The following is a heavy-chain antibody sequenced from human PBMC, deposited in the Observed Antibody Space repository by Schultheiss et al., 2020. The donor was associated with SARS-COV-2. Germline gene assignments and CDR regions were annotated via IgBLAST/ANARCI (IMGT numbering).Heavy chain of an antibody. CDR3: ARERGIFGDWSVDP. Sequence: ASVKVSCKASGYTFTGYYMHWVRQAPGQGLEWMGWINPNSGGTNYAQKFQGRVTMTRDTSISTAYMELSSLRSDDTAVYYCARERGIFGDWSVDPWGQGTLVTVSS. D-gene: IGHD3-3*01. J-gene: IGHJ5*02. CDR1: GYTFTGYY. V-gene: IGHV1-2*02. CDR2: INPNSGGT.